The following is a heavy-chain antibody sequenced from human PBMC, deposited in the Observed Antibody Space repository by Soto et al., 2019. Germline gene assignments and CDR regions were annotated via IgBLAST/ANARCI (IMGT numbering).Heavy chain of an antibody. Sequence: SETLSLTCAVYGGSFSGYYWSWIRQPPGKGLEWIGEINHSGSTNYNPSLKSRVTISVDTSKNQCSLKLSSVTAADTAVYYCARGLRGSYCSGGSCYSFLFDYWGQGTLVTVSS. V-gene: IGHV4-34*01. CDR2: INHSGST. D-gene: IGHD2-15*01. CDR1: GGSFSGYY. CDR3: ARGLRGSYCSGGSCYSFLFDY. J-gene: IGHJ4*02.